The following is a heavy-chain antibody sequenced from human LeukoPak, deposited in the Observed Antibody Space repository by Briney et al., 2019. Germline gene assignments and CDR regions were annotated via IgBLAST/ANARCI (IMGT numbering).Heavy chain of an antibody. D-gene: IGHD3-16*01. V-gene: IGHV4-38-2*02. Sequence: YPSETLSLTCTVSGYSISSGYYWGWIRQPPGKWLGWIGSIYHSGSTYYSPSLKRRVTISIDTSKNQFSLKLTTVTAADTAISSCARDLGRRPPVTVDIGGHGTLLTVSA. CDR2: IYHSGST. CDR3: ARDLGRRPPVTVDI. J-gene: IGHJ3*02. CDR1: GYSISSGYY.